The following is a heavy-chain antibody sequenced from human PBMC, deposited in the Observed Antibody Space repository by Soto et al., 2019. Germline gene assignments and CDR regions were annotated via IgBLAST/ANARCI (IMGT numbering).Heavy chain of an antibody. Sequence: AGGSLRLSCGGSGFTFSDYAMHWVRPAPGKGLEWVAVVSHDGRNTHYADSVKGRFTISRDSSKNTVSLEMTSLRAEDTAVYYCAKGGRQWLVTSDFNYWGQGALVTVSS. CDR3: AKGGRQWLVTSDFNY. D-gene: IGHD6-19*01. CDR2: VSHDGRNT. V-gene: IGHV3-30*18. J-gene: IGHJ4*02. CDR1: GFTFSDYA.